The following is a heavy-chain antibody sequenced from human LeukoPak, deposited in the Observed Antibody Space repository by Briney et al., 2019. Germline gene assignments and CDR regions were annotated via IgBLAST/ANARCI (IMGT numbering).Heavy chain of an antibody. Sequence: GASVKVSCKASGYTFTGYYMHWVRQAPGQGLEWMGWINPNSGGTNYAQKFQGRVTMTRDTSISTAYMELSRLRSDDTAVYYCARDPPYCSSTSCYTRWFDPWGQGTLVTVSS. V-gene: IGHV1-2*02. CDR1: GYTFTGYY. CDR2: INPNSGGT. CDR3: ARDPPYCSSTSCYTRWFDP. D-gene: IGHD2-2*02. J-gene: IGHJ5*02.